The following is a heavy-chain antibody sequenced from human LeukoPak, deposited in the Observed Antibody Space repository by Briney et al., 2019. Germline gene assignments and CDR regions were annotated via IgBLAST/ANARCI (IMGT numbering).Heavy chain of an antibody. D-gene: IGHD7-27*01. J-gene: IGHJ4*02. V-gene: IGHV1-69*01. CDR3: ASVNLGYFDY. Sequence: SVKVSCKASGGTFSSYAISWVRQAPGQGLEWMGGIIPIFGTANYAQKFQRRVTITADESTSTAYMELSSLRSEDTAVYYCASVNLGYFDYWGQGTLVIVSS. CDR1: GGTFSSYA. CDR2: IIPIFGTA.